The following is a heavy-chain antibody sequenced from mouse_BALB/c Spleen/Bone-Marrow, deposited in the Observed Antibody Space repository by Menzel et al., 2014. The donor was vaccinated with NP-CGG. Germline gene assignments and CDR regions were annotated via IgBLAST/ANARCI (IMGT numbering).Heavy chain of an antibody. CDR3: TRLEGNYGSTFAY. Sequence: QVQLQQSGAELVRPGASVKLSCKASGYFFTSYWMNWVKQRPGQGPEWIGMIHPSDTETRLNQRFKDKATLTVDKSSSTAYMQLSSPTSEDSAVYYCTRLEGNYGSTFAYWGQGTLVTVSA. V-gene: IGHV1-61*01. CDR1: GYFFTSYW. J-gene: IGHJ3*01. CDR2: IHPSDTET. D-gene: IGHD1-1*01.